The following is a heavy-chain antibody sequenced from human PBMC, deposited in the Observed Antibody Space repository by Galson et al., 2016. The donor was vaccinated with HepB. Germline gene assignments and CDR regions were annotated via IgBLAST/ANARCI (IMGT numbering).Heavy chain of an antibody. CDR2: IWYDGSRT. Sequence: SLRLSCAVSGFTFSNYGMYWVRQAPGKGLEWVANIWYDGSRTYYADSVKGRFTISRDNSKSTVFLQMNSLRGEDTAVYYCARGNYDSPGYFFDNWFEPWGQGTLVTVSS. CDR1: GFTFSNYG. CDR3: ARGNYDSPGYFFDNWFEP. V-gene: IGHV3-33*07. D-gene: IGHD3-22*01. J-gene: IGHJ5*02.